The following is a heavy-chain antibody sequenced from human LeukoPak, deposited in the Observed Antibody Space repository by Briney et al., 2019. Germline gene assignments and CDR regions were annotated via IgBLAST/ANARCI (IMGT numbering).Heavy chain of an antibody. CDR3: ARVIVVRGVSFNDY. J-gene: IGHJ4*02. V-gene: IGHV1-18*01. Sequence: GASVKVSCKASGYTFTSYGISRVRQAPGQGLEWMGWISAYNGNTNYAQKLQGRVTTTTDTSTSTAYMELRSLRSDDTAVYYCARVIVVRGVSFNDYWGQGTLVTVSS. CDR1: GYTFTSYG. CDR2: ISAYNGNT. D-gene: IGHD3-10*01.